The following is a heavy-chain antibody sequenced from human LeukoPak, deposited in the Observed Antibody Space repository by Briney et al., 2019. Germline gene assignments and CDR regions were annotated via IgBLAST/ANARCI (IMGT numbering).Heavy chain of an antibody. V-gene: IGHV4-34*01. CDR2: INHSGST. CDR1: GGSFSGYY. CDR3: AGAGYWGLTVDY. D-gene: IGHD7-27*01. J-gene: IGHJ4*02. Sequence: SESLNVTCAVYGGSFSGYYWSWIRQPPEKGLEWIGEINHSGSTNYNPSLKSRVTISVDTSKNQFSLKLSSVTAADTAVYYCAGAGYWGLTVDYWGQGTLVTVSS.